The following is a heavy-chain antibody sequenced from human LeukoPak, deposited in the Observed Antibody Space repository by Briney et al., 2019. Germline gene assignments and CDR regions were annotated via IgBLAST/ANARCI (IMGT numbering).Heavy chain of an antibody. J-gene: IGHJ6*04. D-gene: IGHD3-3*01. CDR1: GFTFSSYA. Sequence: GGSLRLSCSASGFTFSSYAMHWVRQAPGKGLEYVSAISSNGGSTYYADSVKGRFTISRDNSKNTLYLQMSSLRAEDTAVYYCAKGSAVSDAYYYYGMDVWGKGTTVTVSS. V-gene: IGHV3-64D*06. CDR3: AKGSAVSDAYYYYGMDV. CDR2: ISSNGGST.